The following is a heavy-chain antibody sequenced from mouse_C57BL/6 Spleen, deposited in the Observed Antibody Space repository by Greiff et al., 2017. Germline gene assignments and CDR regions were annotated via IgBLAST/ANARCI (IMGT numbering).Heavy chain of an antibody. Sequence: VQLQQSGPGLVKPSQSLSLTCSVTGYSITSGYYWNWIRQFPGNKLEWMGYISYDGSNNYNPSLKNRISIPRDTSKNQFFLKLNSVTTEDTATYDCARGWVRDYFDYWGQGTTLTVSS. CDR3: ARGWVRDYFDY. CDR1: GYSITSGYY. CDR2: ISYDGSN. V-gene: IGHV3-6*01. J-gene: IGHJ2*01. D-gene: IGHD1-1*02.